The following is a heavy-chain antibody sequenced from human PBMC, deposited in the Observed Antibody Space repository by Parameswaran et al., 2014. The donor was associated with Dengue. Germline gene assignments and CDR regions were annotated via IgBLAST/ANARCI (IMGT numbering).Heavy chain of an antibody. CDR2: ISGSGGST. V-gene: IGHV3-23*01. CDR3: AKGDITIFGVARYYFDY. D-gene: IGHD3-3*01. J-gene: IGHJ4*02. Sequence: QPPGKGLEWVSAISGSGGSTYYADSVKGRFTISRDNSKNTLYLQMNSLRAEDTAVYYCAKGDITIFGVARYYFDYWGQGTLVTVSS.